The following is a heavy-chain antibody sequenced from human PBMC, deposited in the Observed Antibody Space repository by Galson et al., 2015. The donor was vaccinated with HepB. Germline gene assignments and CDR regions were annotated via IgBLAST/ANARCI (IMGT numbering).Heavy chain of an antibody. J-gene: IGHJ4*02. Sequence: LRLSCAVSGFTFSSYTMNWVRQAPGKGLEWVSYISSSSSIIYYADSVKGRFTISRDNAKNSLYLQMNSLRAEDTAVYYCAREWGNPDYWGQGTLVTVSS. V-gene: IGHV3-48*01. D-gene: IGHD3-16*01. CDR3: AREWGNPDY. CDR1: GFTFSSYT. CDR2: ISSSSSII.